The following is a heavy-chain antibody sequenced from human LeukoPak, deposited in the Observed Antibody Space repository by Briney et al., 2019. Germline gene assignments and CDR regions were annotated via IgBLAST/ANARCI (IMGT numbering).Heavy chain of an antibody. D-gene: IGHD2-2*01. CDR2: IYHSGST. V-gene: IGHV4-38-2*02. J-gene: IGHJ5*02. Sequence: PSETLSLTCTVSGYSISSGYYWGWIRQPPGKGLEWIGSIYHSGSTYYNPSLKSRVTMSVDTSKNQFSLKLSSVIAADTAVYYCARDLGYCPTTGCYQSRFDPWGQGTLVTVSS. CDR3: ARDLGYCPTTGCYQSRFDP. CDR1: GYSISSGYY.